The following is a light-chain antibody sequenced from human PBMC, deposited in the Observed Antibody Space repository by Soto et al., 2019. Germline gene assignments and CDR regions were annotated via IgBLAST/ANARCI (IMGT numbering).Light chain of an antibody. CDR3: QQYHSYPWT. Sequence: DIQLTQSPSILSASVGDRVTITCRASQSISSWLSWFQQMPGKAPNLLIYKTSNLQSGVPSGFSGSGSGSDFSLTITSLQPDDFASYYCQQYHSYPWTFGQGNRVDVK. CDR2: KTS. J-gene: IGKJ1*01. V-gene: IGKV1-5*03. CDR1: QSISSW.